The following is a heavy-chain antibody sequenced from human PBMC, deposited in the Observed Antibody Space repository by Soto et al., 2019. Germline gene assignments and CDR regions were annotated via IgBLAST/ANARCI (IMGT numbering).Heavy chain of an antibody. D-gene: IGHD3-3*01. CDR1: GGSVSSGRYH. Sequence: QLHLQESGPGLVKPSETLSLICTVSGGSVSSGRYHWGWIRQPPGKVLQYIARIHYSGSTHYNPSLTSRVAIFVDTAKNQFSLKVTSMTDADTAVYYCVRADRFGVVTPFIDFWGQGTLAIVSS. V-gene: IGHV4-39*01. CDR3: VRADRFGVVTPFIDF. CDR2: IHYSGST. J-gene: IGHJ4*02.